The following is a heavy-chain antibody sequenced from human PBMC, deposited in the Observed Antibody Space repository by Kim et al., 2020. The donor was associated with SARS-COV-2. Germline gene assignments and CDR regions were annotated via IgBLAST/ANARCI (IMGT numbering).Heavy chain of an antibody. CDR2: ISGSGGST. CDR1: GFTFSSYA. CDR3: AKDQSRAKPYYYGSGSFDY. Sequence: GGSLRLSCAASGFTFSSYAMSWVRQAPGKWLEWVSAISGSGGSTYYADSVKGRFTSSRDNSKNTLYLQMNSLRAEDTAVYYCAKDQSRAKPYYYGSGSFDYWGQGTLVTVSS. J-gene: IGHJ4*02. D-gene: IGHD3-10*01. V-gene: IGHV3-23*01.